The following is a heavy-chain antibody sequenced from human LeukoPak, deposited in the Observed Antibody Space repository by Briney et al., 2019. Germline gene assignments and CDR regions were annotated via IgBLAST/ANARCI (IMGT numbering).Heavy chain of an antibody. V-gene: IGHV1-18*01. J-gene: IGHJ4*02. Sequence: GASVKVSCKASGYTFTSYGISWVRQAPGQGLEWMGWTSAYNGNTNYAQKLQGRVTMTTDTSTSTAYMELRSLRSDDTAVYYCASDKAGYSYGSPFDYWGQGTLVTVSS. CDR2: TSAYNGNT. D-gene: IGHD5-18*01. CDR3: ASDKAGYSYGSPFDY. CDR1: GYTFTSYG.